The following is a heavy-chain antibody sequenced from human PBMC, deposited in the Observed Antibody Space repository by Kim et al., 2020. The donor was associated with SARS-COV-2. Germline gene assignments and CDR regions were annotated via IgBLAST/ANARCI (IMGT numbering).Heavy chain of an antibody. J-gene: IGHJ6*02. CDR1: GDSSNSAPYF. Sequence: SETLSLTCTVSGDSSNSAPYFWTWIRQPPGKGLEWIGYIYHSGNTYYNPSLKSRVTISLDTSKNQFSLKLSSVTVADTAIYYCAVQKSLGSFYYYGLDVWGQGTTVTVSS. CDR3: AVQKSLGSFYYYGLDV. V-gene: IGHV4-30-4*08. CDR2: IYHSGNT. D-gene: IGHD3-16*01.